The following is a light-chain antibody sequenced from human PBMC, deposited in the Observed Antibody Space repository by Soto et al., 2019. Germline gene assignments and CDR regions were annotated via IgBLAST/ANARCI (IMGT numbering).Light chain of an antibody. Sequence: EIVLTQSPGTLSLSPGERATLACRASQSVSSSDLAWYQQKPGQAHRLLIYDASSRATGIPDRFSGSGSGTDFTLTISRLEPEDFAVYFCQQYGSLPYTFGQGTKLVIK. CDR2: DAS. J-gene: IGKJ2*01. V-gene: IGKV3-20*01. CDR1: QSVSSSD. CDR3: QQYGSLPYT.